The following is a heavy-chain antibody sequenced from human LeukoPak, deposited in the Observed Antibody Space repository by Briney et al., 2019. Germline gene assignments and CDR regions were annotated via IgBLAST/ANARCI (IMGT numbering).Heavy chain of an antibody. CDR2: INHSGST. V-gene: IGHV4-34*01. J-gene: IGHJ4*02. D-gene: IGHD3-3*01. Sequence: SETLSLTCAVYGGSFSGYYWSWIRQPPGKGPEWVGEINHSGSTNYNPSLKSRVTISVDTSKNQFSLKLSAVTAADTPVYYCARSPIWSGYSYYFDYWGQGTLVTVSS. CDR3: ARSPIWSGYSYYFDY. CDR1: GGSFSGYY.